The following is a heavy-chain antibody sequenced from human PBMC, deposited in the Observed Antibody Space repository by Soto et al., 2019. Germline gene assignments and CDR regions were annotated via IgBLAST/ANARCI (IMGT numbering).Heavy chain of an antibody. CDR1: GGSFSGYY. V-gene: IGHV4-34*01. CDR3: ARERGGLIAARPYYFDY. D-gene: IGHD6-6*01. CDR2: INHSGST. J-gene: IGHJ4*02. Sequence: PSETLSLTCAVYGGSFSGYYWSWIRQPPGKGLEWIGEINHSGSTNYNPSLKSRVTISVDTSKNQFSLKLSSVTAADTAVYYCARERGGLIAARPYYFDYWGQGTLVTVSS.